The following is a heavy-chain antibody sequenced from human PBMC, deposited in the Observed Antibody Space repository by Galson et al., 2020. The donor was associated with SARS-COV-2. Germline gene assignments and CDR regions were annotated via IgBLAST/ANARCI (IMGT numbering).Heavy chain of an antibody. CDR3: ATSFSYYYDSSGLDY. V-gene: IGHV1-24*01. Sequence: GESLKISCKVSGYTLTELSMHWVRQAPGKGLEWMGGFDPEDGETIYAQKFQGRVTMTEDTSTDTAYMELSSLRSEDTAVYYCATSFSYYYDSSGLDYWGQGTLVTVSS. CDR1: GYTLTELS. CDR2: FDPEDGET. J-gene: IGHJ4*02. D-gene: IGHD3-22*01.